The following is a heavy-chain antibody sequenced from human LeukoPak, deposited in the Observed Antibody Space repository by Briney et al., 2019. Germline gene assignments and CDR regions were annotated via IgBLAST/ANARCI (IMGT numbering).Heavy chain of an antibody. V-gene: IGHV3-74*01. CDR3: VRGRPHGNDY. Sequence: GGSLRLSCAASGFTFSSYWMNWVRQAPGKGLVWVSRIASDGSSTTYADSVKVRFSISRDNAKNTLYLQMNSLRVEDTAVYYCVRGRPHGNDYWGQGTLVTVSS. J-gene: IGHJ4*02. CDR2: IASDGSST. D-gene: IGHD4-23*01. CDR1: GFTFSSYW.